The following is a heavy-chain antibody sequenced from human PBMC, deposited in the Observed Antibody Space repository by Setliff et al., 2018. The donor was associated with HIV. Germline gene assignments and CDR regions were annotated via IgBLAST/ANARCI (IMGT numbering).Heavy chain of an antibody. CDR3: AHSLLGAPMIDY. D-gene: IGHD3-16*01. J-gene: IGHJ4*02. CDR2: AYHSGRA. Sequence: SETLSLTCAVSGYSISSGYSWGWVRQPPGKGLEWIGNAYHSGRAFYNPSLESRVTMSIDSSKNLFSLRLDSVTAADSAFYFCAHSLLGAPMIDYWGQGMLVTVPQ. V-gene: IGHV4-38-2*01. CDR1: GYSISSGYS.